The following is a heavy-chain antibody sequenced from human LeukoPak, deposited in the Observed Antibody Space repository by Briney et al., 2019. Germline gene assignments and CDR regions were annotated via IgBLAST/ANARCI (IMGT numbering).Heavy chain of an antibody. CDR2: IIPILGIA. V-gene: IGHV1-69*04. CDR1: GGTFSSYA. D-gene: IGHD1-26*01. J-gene: IGHJ5*02. Sequence: ASVKVSCKASGGTFSSYAISWVRQAPGQGLEWMGRIIPILGIANYAQKFQGRVTITADKSTSTAYMELSSLRSEDTAVYYCARDQSGSYLATPLSPWGQGTLVTVSS. CDR3: ARDQSGSYLATPLSP.